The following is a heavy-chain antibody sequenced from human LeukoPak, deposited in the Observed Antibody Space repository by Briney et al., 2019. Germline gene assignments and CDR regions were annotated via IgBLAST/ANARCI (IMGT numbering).Heavy chain of an antibody. Sequence: GGSLRLSCAASGFTFSSYWMSWVRQAPGKGLEWVANIKQDGSEKYYVDSVKGRFTISRDNAKNSLYLQMNSLRAEDTAVYYCARAWGIAARSPPDYWGQGTLVTVSS. CDR3: ARAWGIAARSPPDY. V-gene: IGHV3-7*01. D-gene: IGHD6-6*01. CDR2: IKQDGSEK. CDR1: GFTFSSYW. J-gene: IGHJ4*02.